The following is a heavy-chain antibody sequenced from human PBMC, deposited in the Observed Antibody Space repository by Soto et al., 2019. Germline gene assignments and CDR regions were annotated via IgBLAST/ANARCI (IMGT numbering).Heavy chain of an antibody. CDR3: AREDYYYYGMDV. V-gene: IGHV3-30-3*01. CDR2: ISYDGSNK. J-gene: IGHJ6*02. CDR1: GFTFSSYA. Sequence: PGGSLRLSCAASGFTFSSYAMHWVRQAPGKGLEWVAVISYDGSNKYYADSVKGRFTISRDNSKNTLYLQMNGLRAEDTAVYYCAREDYYYYGMDVWGQGTTVTVSS.